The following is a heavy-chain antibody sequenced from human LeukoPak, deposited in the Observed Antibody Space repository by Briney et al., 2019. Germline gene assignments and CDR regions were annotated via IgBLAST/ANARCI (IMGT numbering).Heavy chain of an antibody. J-gene: IGHJ4*02. CDR2: IGSGSGGRT. Sequence: PGGSLRLSCAASGFAFSSYAMTWVRQAPGKGLEWVSGIGSGSGGRTYYADSVKGRFSISRDNSRDTLNLQMNSLRAEDTAIYYCVQSTAWYRSSGYLIYWGQGILVTVSS. D-gene: IGHD6-13*01. V-gene: IGHV3-23*01. CDR1: GFAFSSYA. CDR3: VQSTAWYRSSGYLIY.